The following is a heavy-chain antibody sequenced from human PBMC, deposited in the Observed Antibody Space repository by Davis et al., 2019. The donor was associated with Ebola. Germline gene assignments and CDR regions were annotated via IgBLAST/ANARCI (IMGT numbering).Heavy chain of an antibody. CDR3: VRITQWRYYFDY. V-gene: IGHV2-26*01. J-gene: IGHJ4*02. CDR2: ILSNDEK. Sequence: SGPTLVKPTETLTLTCTVSGFSLSNVRMGVSWIRQPPGKALECLAHILSNDEKSYNTSLKSRLTISRDTSKGQVVLTMTNVDPVDTATYYCVRITQWRYYFDYWGQGTRVTVSS. CDR1: GFSLSNVRMG. D-gene: IGHD6-19*01.